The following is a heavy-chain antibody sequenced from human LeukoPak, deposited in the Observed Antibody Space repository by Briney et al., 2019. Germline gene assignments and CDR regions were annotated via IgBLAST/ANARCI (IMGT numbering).Heavy chain of an antibody. Sequence: GGSLRLSCAASGFTFSSYWMHWVRQAPGKGLVWASRINGDGSTKSYADSVRDRFTISRDNAANTLYLQMNSLRAEDSAVYHCARETAGGNAHWGQGTLVTVSS. CDR2: INGDGSTK. V-gene: IGHV3-74*01. D-gene: IGHD6-13*01. CDR1: GFTFSSYW. CDR3: ARETAGGNAH. J-gene: IGHJ4*02.